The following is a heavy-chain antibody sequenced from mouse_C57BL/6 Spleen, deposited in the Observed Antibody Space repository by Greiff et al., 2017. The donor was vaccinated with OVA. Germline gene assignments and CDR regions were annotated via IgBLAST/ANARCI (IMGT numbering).Heavy chain of an antibody. D-gene: IGHD1-1*01. J-gene: IGHJ4*01. CDR1: GFTFSDYG. CDR3: ASHSLITTVVEDAMDY. Sequence: EVMLVESGGGLVQPGGSLKLSCAASGFTFSDYGMAWVRQAPRKGPEWVAFISNLAYSIYYADTVTGRFPISRENAKNTLYLEMSSLRSEDTAMYYCASHSLITTVVEDAMDYWGQGTSVTVSS. CDR2: ISNLAYSI. V-gene: IGHV5-15*01.